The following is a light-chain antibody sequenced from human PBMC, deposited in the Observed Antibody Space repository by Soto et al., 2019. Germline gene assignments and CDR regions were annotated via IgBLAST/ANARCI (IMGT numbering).Light chain of an antibody. CDR3: AAWDDGLNMV. Sequence: QSVLTQPPSASGTPGQRVTISCSGSSSNIGNNYVYWYQHLPGTAPKLLIYSNNQRPSGVPDRFSASKSGSSASLAISGLRSEDEADYYCAAWDDGLNMVFGGGTKVTVL. J-gene: IGLJ2*01. V-gene: IGLV1-47*02. CDR2: SNN. CDR1: SSNIGNNY.